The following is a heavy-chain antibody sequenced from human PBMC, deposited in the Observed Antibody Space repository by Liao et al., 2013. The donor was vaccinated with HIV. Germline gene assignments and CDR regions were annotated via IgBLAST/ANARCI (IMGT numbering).Heavy chain of an antibody. D-gene: IGHD2-8*02. Sequence: QVQLQESGPGLVKPSETLSLMCSVSGGSDSYYYYSWIRQPAGKGLEWIGRVSSSGNTNYKPSLKSRLTMSLDTSKNQISLKLKSVTAADTAVYYCARENRLLGFFDDWGQGTSVIVS. CDR2: VSSSGNT. CDR1: GGSDSYYY. V-gene: IGHV4-4*07. J-gene: IGHJ4*02. CDR3: ARENRLLGFFDD.